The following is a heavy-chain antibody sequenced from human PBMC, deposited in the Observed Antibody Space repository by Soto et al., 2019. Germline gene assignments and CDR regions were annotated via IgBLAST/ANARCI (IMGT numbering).Heavy chain of an antibody. CDR1: GFSLRSSGVG. D-gene: IGHD6-6*01. V-gene: IGHV2-5*01. Sequence: SGPTLLNPTQTLTLTCTFSGFSLRSSGVGVGWIRQPPGKALEGPALIYWNDDKRYSPSMTSRLSITKDTPKNQVVLTMTNVEPVDTGTYYCAKLAARVVMDVWGQGTTVTVSS. J-gene: IGHJ6*02. CDR3: AKLAARVVMDV. CDR2: IYWNDDK.